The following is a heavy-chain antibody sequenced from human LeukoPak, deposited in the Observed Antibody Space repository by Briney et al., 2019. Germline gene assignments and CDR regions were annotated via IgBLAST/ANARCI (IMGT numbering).Heavy chain of an antibody. CDR3: ARKDDSGRGVNAFDI. CDR1: GASISSTGYY. D-gene: IGHD6-19*01. V-gene: IGHV4-39*01. Sequence: SETLSLTCTLSGASISSTGYYWGWIRQPPGKGLEWTGSIYYSGSTYYNPSLKSRVTVSVDTSKNQFSLKLGSVTAADTAVYYCARKDDSGRGVNAFDIWGQGTMVTVSS. J-gene: IGHJ3*02. CDR2: IYYSGST.